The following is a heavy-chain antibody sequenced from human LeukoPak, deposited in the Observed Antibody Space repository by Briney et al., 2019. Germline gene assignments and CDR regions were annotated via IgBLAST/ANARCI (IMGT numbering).Heavy chain of an antibody. CDR2: ISAYNGNT. CDR1: GYTFTSYG. CDR3: ARERRYGAPLDY. D-gene: IGHD4-17*01. V-gene: IGHV1-18*01. Sequence: ASVKVSCKASGYTFTSYGISWVRQAPGQGLEWMGWISAYNGNTNYAQKLQGRVTMTTDTSTSTACMELRSLRSDDTAVYYCARERRYGAPLDYWGQGTLVTVSS. J-gene: IGHJ4*02.